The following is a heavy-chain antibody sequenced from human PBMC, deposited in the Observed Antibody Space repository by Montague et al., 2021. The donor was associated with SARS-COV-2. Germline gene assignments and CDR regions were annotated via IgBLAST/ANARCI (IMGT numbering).Heavy chain of an antibody. V-gene: IGHV4-39*01. CDR2: IYYSGDI. CDR3: ARVGRKQNYYFDD. J-gene: IGHJ4*02. CDR1: GGSVSSSTYY. D-gene: IGHD1-14*01. Sequence: SETLSLTCTVSGGSVSSSTYYWVWIRQPPGKGLEWIGNIYYSGDISYTPSLSSRVTISVDTSKNQFSLKLMSVTAADTAVYFCARVGRKQNYYFDDWGQGALVTVSS.